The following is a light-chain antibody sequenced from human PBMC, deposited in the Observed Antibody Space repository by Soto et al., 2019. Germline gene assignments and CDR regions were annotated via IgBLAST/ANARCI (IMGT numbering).Light chain of an antibody. CDR2: DAS. J-gene: IGKJ4*01. V-gene: IGKV3-11*01. Sequence: EIVLTQSPVTLSLSPGERATLSCRASQSASSSLAWYQQKPGQAPRLLIYDASNRATGIPARFSGSGSETDFNLTVSSLEPEDFAVYYCQQRSNWPLSFGGGTKVEIK. CDR3: QQRSNWPLS. CDR1: QSASSS.